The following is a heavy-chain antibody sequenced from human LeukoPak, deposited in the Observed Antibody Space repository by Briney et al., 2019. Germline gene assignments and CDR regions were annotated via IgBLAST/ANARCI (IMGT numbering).Heavy chain of an antibody. CDR2: ISSSGSPI. D-gene: IGHD5-24*01. V-gene: IGHV3-48*03. Sequence: PGGSLRLSCAASGLTFSSYEMNWVRQAPGEGLEWVSYISSSGSPIYYADPVKGRFTISRDNAKHSLYLQINSLTAEDTAVYYCARVPGSSQRWYFDYWGQGTLVTVSS. CDR3: ARVPGSSQRWYFDY. CDR1: GLTFSSYE. J-gene: IGHJ4*02.